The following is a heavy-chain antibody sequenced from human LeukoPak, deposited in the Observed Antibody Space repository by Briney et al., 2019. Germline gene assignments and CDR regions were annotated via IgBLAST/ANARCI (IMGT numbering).Heavy chain of an antibody. CDR2: IIPIFDTT. Sequence: ASVEVSCKASGDTFSTYAISWVRQAPGQGLEWMGGIIPIFDTTNYAQKFQGRVTITTDESASTAYMELSSLTSEDTALYFCSRARLAVPAAFDYWGQGTLVTVSS. CDR1: GDTFSTYA. D-gene: IGHD2-2*01. V-gene: IGHV1-69*05. CDR3: SRARLAVPAAFDY. J-gene: IGHJ4*02.